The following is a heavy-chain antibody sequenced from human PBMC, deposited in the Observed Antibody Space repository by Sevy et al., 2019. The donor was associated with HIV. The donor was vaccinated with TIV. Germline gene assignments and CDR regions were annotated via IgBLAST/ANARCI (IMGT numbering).Heavy chain of an antibody. Sequence: SETLSLTCTVSGDSISSYYWSWIRQPPGKGLEWIGYIYYSGSTNYNPSLKSRVTISVDTSKNQFSLKLSSVTAADTALYYCARERQLVLDYWGQGTLVTVSS. CDR3: ARERQLVLDY. V-gene: IGHV4-59*01. CDR2: IYYSGST. CDR1: GDSISSYY. J-gene: IGHJ4*02. D-gene: IGHD6-13*01.